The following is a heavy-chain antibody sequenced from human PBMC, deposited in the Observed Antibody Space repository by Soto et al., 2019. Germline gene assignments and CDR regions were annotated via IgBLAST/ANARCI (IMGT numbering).Heavy chain of an antibody. Sequence: QVQLVESGGGVVQPGRSLRLSCAASGFTFSSYGMHWVRQAPGKGLEWVAVISYDGSDKYYADSVKGRFTISRDNSKNTLYLKINSLRAEDTAVYYCAKDGWRGVDYQRLDYWGQGTLVTVSS. CDR3: AKDGWRGVDYQRLDY. V-gene: IGHV3-30*18. D-gene: IGHD2-21*02. J-gene: IGHJ4*02. CDR2: ISYDGSDK. CDR1: GFTFSSYG.